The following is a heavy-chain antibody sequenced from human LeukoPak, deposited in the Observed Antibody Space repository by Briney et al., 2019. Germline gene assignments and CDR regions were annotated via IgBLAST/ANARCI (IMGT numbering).Heavy chain of an antibody. CDR3: ASLTTADAFDI. CDR1: GGSISSYY. D-gene: IGHD3-22*01. CDR2: IYDSGST. V-gene: IGHV4-59*01. J-gene: IGHJ3*02. Sequence: PSETLSLTCTVSGGSISSYYWSWIRQPPGKGLEWIGYIYDSGSTNYNPSLKSRVTISVDTSKNQLSLKVSSVTAADTAVYYCASLTTADAFDIWGQGTMVTVSS.